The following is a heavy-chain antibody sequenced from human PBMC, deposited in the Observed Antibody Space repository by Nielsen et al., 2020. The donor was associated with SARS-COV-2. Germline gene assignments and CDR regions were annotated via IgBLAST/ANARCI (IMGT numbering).Heavy chain of an antibody. CDR3: VKVAPRWYFDY. CDR1: GSTFSSYA. CDR2: ISSNGGST. Sequence: GESLKISCSASGSTFSSYAMHWVRQAPGKGLEYVSAISSNGGSTYYADSVKGRFTISRDNSKNTLYLQMSSLRAEDTAVYYCVKVAPRWYFDYWGQGTLVTVSS. V-gene: IGHV3-64D*06. J-gene: IGHJ4*02. D-gene: IGHD5-24*01.